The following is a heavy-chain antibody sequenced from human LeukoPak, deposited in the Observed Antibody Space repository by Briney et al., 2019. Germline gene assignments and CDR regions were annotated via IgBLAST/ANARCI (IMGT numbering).Heavy chain of an antibody. J-gene: IGHJ4*02. CDR3: AKDADDYVSYFDY. V-gene: IGHV3-23*01. CDR1: GFTLTTYA. Sequence: PGGSLRLSCAPSGFTLTTYAMTWVRQAPGKGLEWVSGITASGPTTYYADSVKGRFTFSRDNSKNTLYLQMNSLRAEDTAVYYCAKDADDYVSYFDYWGQGTLVTVSS. CDR2: ITASGPTT. D-gene: IGHD4-17*01.